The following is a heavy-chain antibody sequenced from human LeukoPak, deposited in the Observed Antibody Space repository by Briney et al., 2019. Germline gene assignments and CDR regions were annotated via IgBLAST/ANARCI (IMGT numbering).Heavy chain of an antibody. CDR2: ISYDGSCK. CDR3: AKYSSSSNYYYGMDV. D-gene: IGHD6-13*01. V-gene: IGHV3-30*18. Sequence: QSGRSLRLACAASGFTFSTYGMHWVRQAPGKGLEWVAVISYDGSCKRYADSVKGRFTISRDNSEKTLYLQMNSLRAEDTAVYYCAKYSSSSNYYYGMDVWGQGTTVTVSS. J-gene: IGHJ6*02. CDR1: GFTFSTYG.